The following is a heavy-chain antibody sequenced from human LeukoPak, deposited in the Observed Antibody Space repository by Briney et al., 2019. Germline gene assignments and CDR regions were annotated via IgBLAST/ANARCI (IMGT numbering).Heavy chain of an antibody. D-gene: IGHD2-2*01. V-gene: IGHV1-69*04. CDR2: IIPILGIA. Sequence: SVKVSCKASGGTFSSYAISWVRQAPGQGLEWMGRIIPILGIANYAQKFQGRVTITADKSTSTAYMELSSLRSEDTAVYYCARKLSTENWFDPWGQGTPVTVSS. CDR1: GGTFSSYA. CDR3: ARKLSTENWFDP. J-gene: IGHJ5*02.